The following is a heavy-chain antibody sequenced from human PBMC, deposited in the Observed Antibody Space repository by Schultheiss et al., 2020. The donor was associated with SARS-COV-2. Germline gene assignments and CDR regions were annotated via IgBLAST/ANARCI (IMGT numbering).Heavy chain of an antibody. CDR1: GFTFSSYG. CDR2: ISYDGSNK. V-gene: IGHV3-30*19. CDR3: ARELGIWSSFDY. D-gene: IGHD7-27*01. J-gene: IGHJ4*02. Sequence: GGSLRLSCAASGFTFSSYGMHWVRQAQGKGLEWVAVISYDGSNKYYADSVKGRFTISRDNSKNTLYLQMNSLRAEDTAVYYCARELGIWSSFDYWGQGTLVTVYS.